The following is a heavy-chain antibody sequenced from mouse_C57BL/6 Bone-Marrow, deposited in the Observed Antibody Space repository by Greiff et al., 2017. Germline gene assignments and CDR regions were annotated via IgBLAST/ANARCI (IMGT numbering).Heavy chain of an antibody. Sequence: EVKLMESGGGLVQPGESLKLSCESNEYEFPSHDMSWVRTTPEKRLELVAAINSDGGSTYYPATMERRYIISSDNTKKTLYLQMGSLRSEDTALYYCARDDYDRGWFAYWGQGTLGTVAA. CDR3: ARDDYDRGWFAY. J-gene: IGHJ3*01. D-gene: IGHD2-4*01. V-gene: IGHV5-2*01. CDR1: EYEFPSHD. CDR2: INSDGGST.